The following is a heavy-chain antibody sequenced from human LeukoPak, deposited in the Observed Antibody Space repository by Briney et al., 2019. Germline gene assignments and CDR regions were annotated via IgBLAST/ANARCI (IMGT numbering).Heavy chain of an antibody. V-gene: IGHV4-39*02. CDR2: IYYSGST. CDR1: GGSISSSSYY. CDR3: ARDYSGAGTVGATSGY. J-gene: IGHJ4*02. D-gene: IGHD1-26*01. Sequence: KPSETLSLTCTVSGGSISSSSYYWGWIRQPPGKGLEWIGSIYYSGSTYYNPSLKSRVTISVDTSKNQFSLKLNSVTAADTAVYYYARDYSGAGTVGATSGYWGQGTLVTVSS.